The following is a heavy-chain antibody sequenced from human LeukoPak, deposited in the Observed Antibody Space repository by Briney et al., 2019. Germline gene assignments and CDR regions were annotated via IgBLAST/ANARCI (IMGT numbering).Heavy chain of an antibody. J-gene: IGHJ4*02. CDR1: GFTFSSYS. V-gene: IGHV3-21*01. D-gene: IGHD3-3*01. CDR2: ISSSSSYI. CDR3: ARDDLESWDYSDY. Sequence: GGSLRLSCAASGFTFSSYSMNWVRQAPGKGLEWVSSISSSSSYIYYADSVKGRFTISRDNAKNSLYLQMNSLRAEDTAVYYCARDDLESWDYSDYWGQGTLVTVSS.